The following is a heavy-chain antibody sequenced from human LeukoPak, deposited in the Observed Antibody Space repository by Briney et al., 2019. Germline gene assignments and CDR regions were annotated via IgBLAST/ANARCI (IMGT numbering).Heavy chain of an antibody. CDR2: INHSGST. Sequence: SETLSLTCAVYGGSFSGYYWSWIRQPPGKGLEWIGEINHSGSTNYNPSLKSRVTISVDTSKNQFSLKLSSVTAADTAVYYCARQVEGYYYYMDVWGKGTTVTISS. J-gene: IGHJ6*03. V-gene: IGHV4-34*01. CDR3: ARQVEGYYYYMDV. D-gene: IGHD1-26*01. CDR1: GGSFSGYY.